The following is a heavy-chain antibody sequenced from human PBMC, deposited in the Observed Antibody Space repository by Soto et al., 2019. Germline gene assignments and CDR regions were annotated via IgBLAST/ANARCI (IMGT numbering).Heavy chain of an antibody. J-gene: IGHJ5*02. CDR1: GDSVSSNSAA. D-gene: IGHD1-26*01. V-gene: IGHV6-1*01. CDR2: TYYRSKVYN. Sequence: SQTLSLTCAISGDSVSSNSAAWNWIRQSPSRGLEWLGRTYYRSKVYNDYAVSVKSRITINPATSKNQFSLQLNSVPPEDTPVFYCAREEEGVGAYNWFDPWGQGTLVTVSS. CDR3: AREEEGVGAYNWFDP.